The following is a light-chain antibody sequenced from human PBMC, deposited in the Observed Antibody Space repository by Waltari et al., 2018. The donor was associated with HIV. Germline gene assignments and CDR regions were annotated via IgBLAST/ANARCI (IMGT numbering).Light chain of an antibody. CDR2: WAS. J-gene: IGKJ2*01. V-gene: IGKV4-1*01. CDR3: QQYLGIPRT. Sequence: DIVMTQSPESLAVSLGERATINCRSSQSVFSNKSNKNYLSWYQQKPGQPPKLLIYWASTRESGVPDRFSGSGSGTDFSLTISSLQAEDVAVYYCQQYLGIPRTFGQGTKLEIK. CDR1: QSVFSNKSNKNY.